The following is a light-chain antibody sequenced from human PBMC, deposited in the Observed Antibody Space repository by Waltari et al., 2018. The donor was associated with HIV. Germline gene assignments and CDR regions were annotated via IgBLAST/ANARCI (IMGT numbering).Light chain of an antibody. CDR2: GAS. V-gene: IGKV3-15*01. CDR1: QSIGSR. J-gene: IGKJ2*01. Sequence: EIVMTQSPATLSVSPGERVTLSCRASQSIGSRLAWYQQKPGQAPRLLIYGASTRATGIPARISGSGSGTDFTLTISSLQSEDVAVYYCQQYNSWPPYTFGQGTKLEIK. CDR3: QQYNSWPPYT.